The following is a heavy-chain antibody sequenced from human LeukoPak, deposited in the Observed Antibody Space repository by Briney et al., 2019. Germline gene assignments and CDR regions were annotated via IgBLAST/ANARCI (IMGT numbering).Heavy chain of an antibody. J-gene: IGHJ4*01. Sequence: SETLSLTCTVSGGSISSSSYYWGWIRQPPGKGLEWIGSIYYSGSTYYNPSLKSRVTISVDTSKNQFSLKLSSVTAEDTAMYYCARETRGESDYWGHGTLVTVSS. V-gene: IGHV4-39*07. D-gene: IGHD3-10*01. CDR2: IYYSGST. CDR1: GGSISSSSYY. CDR3: ARETRGESDY.